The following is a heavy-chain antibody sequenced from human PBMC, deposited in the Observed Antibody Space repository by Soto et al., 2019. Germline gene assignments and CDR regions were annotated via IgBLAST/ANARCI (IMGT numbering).Heavy chain of an antibody. V-gene: IGHV3-30-3*01. Sequence: QVQLVESGGGVVQPGRSLRLSCAASGFTFSSYAMHWVRQAPGKGLEWVAVISYDGSNKYYADSVKGRFTISRDNSKNTLYLQMNSLRAEDTAVYYCARDSGGSGSSLGYWGQGTLVTVSS. CDR2: ISYDGSNK. CDR1: GFTFSSYA. D-gene: IGHD3-10*01. J-gene: IGHJ4*02. CDR3: ARDSGGSGSSLGY.